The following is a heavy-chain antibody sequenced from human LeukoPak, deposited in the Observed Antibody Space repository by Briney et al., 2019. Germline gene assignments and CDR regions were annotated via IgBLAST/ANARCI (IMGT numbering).Heavy chain of an antibody. D-gene: IGHD2-21*01. CDR2: ISGSGDNT. J-gene: IGHJ4*02. Sequence: GGSLRLSRAASGFRFGYNAMNWVRQAPGKGLEWVSGISGSGDNTYYSESVRGRFTISRDNSKNTVYLQMTSLSAYDTALYYCAKTAMIKVIATSYPKGLNYWGQGALVTVSS. CDR3: AKTAMIKVIATSYPKGLNY. V-gene: IGHV3-23*01. CDR1: GFRFGYNA.